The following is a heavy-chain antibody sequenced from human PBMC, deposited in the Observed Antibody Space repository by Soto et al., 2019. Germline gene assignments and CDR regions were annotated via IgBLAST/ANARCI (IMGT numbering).Heavy chain of an antibody. V-gene: IGHV3-30-3*01. CDR2: ISYDGSNK. Sequence: PGGSLKLSCAASGSTFSSYAMHWVRQAPGKGLEWVAVISYDGSNKYYADSVKGRFTISRDNSKNTLYLQMNSLRAEDTAVYYCARDRYYDILTGYYTYYGMDVWGQGXTVTVYS. CDR1: GSTFSSYA. CDR3: ARDRYYDILTGYYTYYGMDV. D-gene: IGHD3-9*01. J-gene: IGHJ6*02.